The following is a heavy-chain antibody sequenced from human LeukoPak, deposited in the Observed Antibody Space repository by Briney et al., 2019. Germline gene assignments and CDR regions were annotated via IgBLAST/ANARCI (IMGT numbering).Heavy chain of an antibody. CDR2: FDPEDGET. CDR1: GHTLTELS. J-gene: IGHJ4*02. CDR3: ATDYYGKYYIQH. D-gene: IGHD3-10*02. Sequence: GASVKVSCKVSGHTLTELSMHWVRQAPGKGLEWMGGFDPEDGETMYAQKFQGRVTMTEDTSTDTAYMEFSRLTSEDTAVYYSATDYYGKYYIQHWGQGTLLTVSS. V-gene: IGHV1-24*01.